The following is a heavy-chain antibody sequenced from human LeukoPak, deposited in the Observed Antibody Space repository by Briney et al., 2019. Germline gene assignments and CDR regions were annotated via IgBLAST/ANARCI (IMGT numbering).Heavy chain of an antibody. J-gene: IGHJ4*02. CDR2: ISGSGGST. CDR3: AKGYSSGWYGHDYDSSGYYPPDY. Sequence: GGSLRLSCAASGFTFSSYAMSWVRQAPGKGLEWVSAISGSGGSTYYADSVKGRFTISRDNSKNTPYLQMNSLRAEDTAVYYCAKGYSSGWYGHDYDSSGYYPPDYWGQGTLVTVSS. V-gene: IGHV3-23*01. CDR1: GFTFSSYA. D-gene: IGHD3-22*01.